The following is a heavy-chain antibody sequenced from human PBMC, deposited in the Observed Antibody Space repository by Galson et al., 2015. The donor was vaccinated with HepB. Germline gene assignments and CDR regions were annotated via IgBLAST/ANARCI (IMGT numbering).Heavy chain of an antibody. D-gene: IGHD5-12*01. CDR2: ISTNGGST. CDR3: VKVGGS. V-gene: IGHV3-64D*06. J-gene: IGHJ5*02. Sequence: SLRLSCAAYGFTFSSYDMHWVRQAPGQGLEYVSAISTNGGSTYYADSVKGRFTISRDNSKSTLYLQMSSLRVEDTAVYYCVKVGGSWGQGTLVTVSS. CDR1: GFTFSSYD.